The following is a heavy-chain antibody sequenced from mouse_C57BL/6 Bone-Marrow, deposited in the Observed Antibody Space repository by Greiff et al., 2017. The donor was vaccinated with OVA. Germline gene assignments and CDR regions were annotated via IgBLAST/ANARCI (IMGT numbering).Heavy chain of an antibody. V-gene: IGHV1-69*01. CDR3: ARGTTAFFDY. Sequence: QVQLQQPGAELVMPGASVKLSCKASGYTFTSSWMHWVKQRPGHGLEWIGEIDPSDSYTNYNQKLKGKSTLTVDKSSSTAYMQLSSLTSEDSEVYYCARGTTAFFDYWGQGTTLTVSS. J-gene: IGHJ2*01. CDR2: IDPSDSYT. D-gene: IGHD1-2*01. CDR1: GYTFTSSW.